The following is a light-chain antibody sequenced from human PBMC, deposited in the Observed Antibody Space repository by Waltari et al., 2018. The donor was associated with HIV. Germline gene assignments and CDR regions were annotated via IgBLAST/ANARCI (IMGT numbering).Light chain of an antibody. CDR3: QEYFSPRRT. Sequence: DIVMTQSPDPLSVSVGERATIICRSSQSVFSSSSSRDFLAWYQQKPGQSPKVLFYWGSTRESGVPDRFSVSGSGTDFTLTISSLQAEDVAVYFCQEYFSPRRTFGQGTKVEV. CDR1: QSVFSSSSSRDF. V-gene: IGKV4-1*01. CDR2: WGS. J-gene: IGKJ1*01.